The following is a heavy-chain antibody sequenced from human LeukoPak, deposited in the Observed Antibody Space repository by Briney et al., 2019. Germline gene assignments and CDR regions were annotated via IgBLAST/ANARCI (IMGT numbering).Heavy chain of an antibody. D-gene: IGHD2-2*01. CDR1: GGSISTSNYY. V-gene: IGHV4-39*07. Sequence: PSETLSLTCTVSGGSISTSNYYWGWIRQPPGKGLEWIGNIFYSGSTYYSPSLKSRVTISLDTSRNQFSLKLSSVTAADTAVYYCAREGGLPHYCSSTSCYHYYYYMDVWGKGTTVTVSS. CDR2: IFYSGST. CDR3: AREGGLPHYCSSTSCYHYYYYMDV. J-gene: IGHJ6*03.